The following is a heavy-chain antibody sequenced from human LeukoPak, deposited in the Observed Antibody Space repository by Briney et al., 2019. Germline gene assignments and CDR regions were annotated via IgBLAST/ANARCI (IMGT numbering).Heavy chain of an antibody. CDR3: AKAGGGSNSGYKFDY. Sequence: GGSLRLSCAASGFTFSSYEMNWVRQAPGKGLEWVSYISSSGVYIYYADSVKGRFTISRDNAKNSLSLQMNSLRAEDTAVYYCAKAGGGSNSGYKFDYWGQGTLVTVSS. CDR2: ISSSGVYI. V-gene: IGHV3-21*05. D-gene: IGHD3-22*01. CDR1: GFTFSSYE. J-gene: IGHJ4*02.